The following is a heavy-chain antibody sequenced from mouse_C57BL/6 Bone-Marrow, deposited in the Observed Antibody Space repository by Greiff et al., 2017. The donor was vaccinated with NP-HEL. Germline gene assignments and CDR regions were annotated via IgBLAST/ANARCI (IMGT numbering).Heavy chain of an antibody. D-gene: IGHD2-3*01. J-gene: IGHJ4*01. CDR3: ARSVDGYYVRYGMDY. CDR1: GYAFSSSW. V-gene: IGHV1-82*01. Sequence: QVQLQQSGPELVKPGASVKISCKASGYAFSSSWMNWVKQRPGKGLEWIGRIYPGDGDTNYNGKFKGKATLTADKSSSTAYMQLSSLTSEDSAVYFCARSVDGYYVRYGMDYWGQGTSVTVSS. CDR2: IYPGDGDT.